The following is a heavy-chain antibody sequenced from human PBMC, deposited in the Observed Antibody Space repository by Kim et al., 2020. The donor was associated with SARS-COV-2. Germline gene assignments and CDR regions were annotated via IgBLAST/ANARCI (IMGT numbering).Heavy chain of an antibody. CDR1: RFTFTTYG. CDR3: AKDRAYFEILTGRTLDY. D-gene: IGHD3-9*01. Sequence: GGSLRLSCTASRFTFTTYGMHWVRQAPGKGLEWVSFISYEGSIKYYADSVKGRFTISRDDSKNTLYLQMNSLRAEDTAVYYCAKDRAYFEILTGRTLDYWGEDTGDTVS. J-gene: IGHJ4*02. V-gene: IGHV3-30*18. CDR2: ISYEGSIK.